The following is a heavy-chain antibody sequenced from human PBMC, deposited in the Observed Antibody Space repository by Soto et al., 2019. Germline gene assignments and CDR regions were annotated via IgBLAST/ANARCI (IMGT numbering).Heavy chain of an antibody. Sequence: VQLLESGGGVVQPGGSLRLSCAASGFTFSRNAMSWVRQAPGKGLEWVSTIGSGGTAYYADSVKGRFTISRDISKNTQSLQMNSLRTEDTAVYYCAKLGFCSGGTCYLDYYNGVDVWGQGTTVTVSS. V-gene: IGHV3-23*01. D-gene: IGHD2-15*01. CDR2: IGSGGTA. CDR1: GFTFSRNA. J-gene: IGHJ6*02. CDR3: AKLGFCSGGTCYLDYYNGVDV.